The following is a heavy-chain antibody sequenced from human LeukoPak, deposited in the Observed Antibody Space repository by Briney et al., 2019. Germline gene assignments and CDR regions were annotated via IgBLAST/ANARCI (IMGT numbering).Heavy chain of an antibody. V-gene: IGHV1-69*06. CDR2: IIPIFGTA. CDR3: ARGLMPDTYYYDSSGPVDV. J-gene: IGHJ6*04. Sequence: ASVKVSCKASGGTFSSYAISWVRQAPGQGLEWMGGIIPIFGTANYAQKFQGRVTITADKSTSTAYMELSSLRSEDTAVYYCARGLMPDTYYYDSSGPVDVWGRGTTVTVSS. D-gene: IGHD3-22*01. CDR1: GGTFSSYA.